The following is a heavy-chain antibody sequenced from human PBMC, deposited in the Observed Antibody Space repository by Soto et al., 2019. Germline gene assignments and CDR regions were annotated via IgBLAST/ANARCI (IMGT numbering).Heavy chain of an antibody. CDR2: IYYSGST. CDR3: ARRPYSSGWYYFDY. J-gene: IGHJ4*02. Sequence: PSETLSLTCTVSGGSISSSSYYWGWIRQPPGKGLEWIGSIYYSGSTYYNPSLKSRVTISVDTSKNQFSLKLSSVTAADTAVYYCARRPYSSGWYYFDYWGQGTLVTVSS. CDR1: GGSISSSSYY. V-gene: IGHV4-39*01. D-gene: IGHD6-19*01.